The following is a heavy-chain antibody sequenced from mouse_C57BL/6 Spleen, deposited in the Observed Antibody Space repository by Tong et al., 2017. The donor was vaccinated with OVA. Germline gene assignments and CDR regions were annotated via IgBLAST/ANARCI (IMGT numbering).Heavy chain of an antibody. Sequence: VQLQESGAELVKPGASVKISCKASGYAFSSYWMNWVKQRPGKGLEWIGQIYPGDGDTNYNGKFKGKAKVTADKSSSTAYMQLSSLTSEDSAVYFCARGGFGSSYWYFDVRGTGTTVTVSS. CDR2: IYPGDGDT. V-gene: IGHV1-80*01. J-gene: IGHJ1*03. CDR1: GYAFSSYW. CDR3: ARGGFGSSYWYFDV. D-gene: IGHD1-1*01.